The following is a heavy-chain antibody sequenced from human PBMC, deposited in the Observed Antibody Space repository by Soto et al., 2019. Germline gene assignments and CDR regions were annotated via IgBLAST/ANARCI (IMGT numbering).Heavy chain of an antibody. V-gene: IGHV1-3*01. CDR2: INAGNGNT. D-gene: IGHD2-21*02. CDR3: ARTLFYCGGDCYDAFDI. J-gene: IGHJ3*02. CDR1: GYTFTSYA. Sequence: GASVKVSCKASGYTFTSYAMHWVRQAPGQRLEWMGWINAGNGNTKYSQKFQGRVTITRDTSASTAYMELSSLRSEDTAVYYCARTLFYCGGDCYDAFDICGRGTMVTVSS.